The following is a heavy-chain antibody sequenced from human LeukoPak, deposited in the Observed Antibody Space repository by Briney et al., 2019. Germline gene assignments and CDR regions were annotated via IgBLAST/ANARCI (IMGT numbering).Heavy chain of an antibody. J-gene: IGHJ6*02. CDR2: INHSGST. V-gene: IGHV4-34*01. CDR3: ARLIVVVPAAMSNYYYYGMDV. Sequence: SETLSLTCAVYGGSFSGYYWSWIRQPPGKGLEWIGEINHSGSTNYNPSLKSRVTISVDTSKNQFSLKLSSVTAADTAVYYCARLIVVVPAAMSNYYYYGMDVWGQGTTVTVS. D-gene: IGHD2-2*01. CDR1: GGSFSGYY.